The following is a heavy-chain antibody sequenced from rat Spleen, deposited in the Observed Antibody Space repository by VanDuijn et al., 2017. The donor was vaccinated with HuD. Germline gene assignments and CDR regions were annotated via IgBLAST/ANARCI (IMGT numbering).Heavy chain of an antibody. D-gene: IGHD1-7*01. J-gene: IGHJ2*01. CDR1: GFSLTSYH. Sequence: QVQLKESGPGLVQPSQTLSLTCTVSGFSLTSYHVSWVRQPPGKGLEWMGGIWGDGSTDYDSALKSRLSISRDTSKSQIFLKMNSLQTEDTATYYCVRDNYGYDYWGQGVMVTVSS. V-gene: IGHV2-15*01. CDR2: IWGDGST. CDR3: VRDNYGYDY.